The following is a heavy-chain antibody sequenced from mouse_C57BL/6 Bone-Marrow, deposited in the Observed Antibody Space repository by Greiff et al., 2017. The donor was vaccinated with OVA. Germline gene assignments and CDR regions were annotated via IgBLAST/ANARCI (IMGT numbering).Heavy chain of an antibody. V-gene: IGHV14-4*01. CDR2: IDPENGDT. CDR3: LTFFAY. J-gene: IGHJ3*01. CDR1: GFNIKDDY. D-gene: IGHD1-2*01. Sequence: EVNVVESGAELVRPGASVKLSCTASGFNIKDDYMHWVKQRPEQGLEWIGWIDPENGDTEYASKFQGKATITADTSSNTAYLQLSSLTSEDTAVYYSLTFFAYWGQGTLVTVSA.